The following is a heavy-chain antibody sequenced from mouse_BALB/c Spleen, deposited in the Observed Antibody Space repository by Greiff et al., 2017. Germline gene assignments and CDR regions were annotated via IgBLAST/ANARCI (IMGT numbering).Heavy chain of an antibody. J-gene: IGHJ2*01. CDR1: GYTFTDYY. Sequence: QVQLQQSGAELARPGASVKLSCKASGYTFTDYYINWVKQRTGQGLEWIGEIYPGSGNTYYNEKFKGKATLTADKSSSTAYMQLSSLTSEDSAVYFCASGIKGYWGQGTTLTVSS. D-gene: IGHD2-4*01. CDR3: ASGIKGY. V-gene: IGHV1-77*01. CDR2: IYPGSGNT.